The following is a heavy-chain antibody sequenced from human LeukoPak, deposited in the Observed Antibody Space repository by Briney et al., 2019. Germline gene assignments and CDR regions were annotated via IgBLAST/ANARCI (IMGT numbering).Heavy chain of an antibody. D-gene: IGHD6-6*01. CDR3: AKAAALIWDWFDP. J-gene: IGHJ5*02. Sequence: ASVKVSCKASGYTFSGYYMHWVRQAPGQGLEWMGWINPNSGGTNYAQKFQGRVTMTRDTSISTAYMELGRLTSDDTAVYYCAKAAALIWDWFDPWGQGTLVTVSS. V-gene: IGHV1-2*02. CDR2: INPNSGGT. CDR1: GYTFSGYY.